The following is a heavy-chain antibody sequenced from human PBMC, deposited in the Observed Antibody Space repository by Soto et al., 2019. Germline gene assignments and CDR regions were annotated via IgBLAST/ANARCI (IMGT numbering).Heavy chain of an antibody. Sequence: SETLSLTCTVSGGSISSYYWSWIRQPPGKGLEWIGYIYYSGSTNYNPPLKSRVTISVDTSKNQFSLKLSSVTAADTAVYYCAGSSVNDVPWFDPWGQGTLVTVSS. J-gene: IGHJ5*02. CDR1: GGSISSYY. CDR2: IYYSGST. V-gene: IGHV4-59*08. D-gene: IGHD1-1*01. CDR3: AGSSVNDVPWFDP.